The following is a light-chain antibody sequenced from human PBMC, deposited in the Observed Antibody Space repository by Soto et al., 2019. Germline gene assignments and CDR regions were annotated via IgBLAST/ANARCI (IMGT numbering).Light chain of an antibody. CDR1: QSVSSY. J-gene: IGKJ3*01. CDR2: DAS. CDR3: QQRSNWGFT. V-gene: IGKV3-11*01. Sequence: EIVLTQSPATLSLSPGERATLSCRASQSVSSYLAWYQQKPGQAPRLLIYDASNRATGIPARFSGSGSGTDFTLTLSSLEPEDFAVYYCQQRSNWGFTFGPGTKVDIK.